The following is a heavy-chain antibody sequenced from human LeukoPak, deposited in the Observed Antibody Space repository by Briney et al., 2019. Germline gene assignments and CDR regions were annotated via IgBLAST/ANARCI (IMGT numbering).Heavy chain of an antibody. D-gene: IGHD2-15*01. CDR3: ARDWGDIVVVVAASYFDY. J-gene: IGHJ4*02. Sequence: GRSLRLSCAVSGFPFSSYAMHWARQAPGKGLEWVADISYDGSNKYYADSEKGRFTISRDNSKNTLYLQMNSLRAEDTAVYYCARDWGDIVVVVAASYFDYWGQGTLVTVSS. CDR1: GFPFSSYA. CDR2: ISYDGSNK. V-gene: IGHV3-30*04.